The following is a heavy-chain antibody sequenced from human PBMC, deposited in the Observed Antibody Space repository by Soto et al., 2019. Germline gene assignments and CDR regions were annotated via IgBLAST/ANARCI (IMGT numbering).Heavy chain of an antibody. CDR2: IFSDAER. CDR1: GFSLSNGRMG. CDR3: ARMNAATYSPYYAMDV. D-gene: IGHD2-15*01. V-gene: IGHV2-26*03. Sequence: SGPTLVNPTETLTLTCTISGFSLSNGRMGVSWIRQSPGKALEWLAHIFSDAERAYSTSMQSRLTISTDTSGTQVVLTTTNMAPADTGTSYCARMNAATYSPYYAMDVWGQGTTVTVSS. J-gene: IGHJ6*02.